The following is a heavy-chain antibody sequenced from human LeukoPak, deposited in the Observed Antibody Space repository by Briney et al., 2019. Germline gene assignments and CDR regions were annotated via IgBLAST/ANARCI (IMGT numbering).Heavy chain of an antibody. V-gene: IGHV4-4*07. CDR3: ARVGPSSGWSPLDY. J-gene: IGHJ4*02. CDR1: GGSISSYY. Sequence: SETLSLTCTVSGGSISSYYWSWIRQPAGKGLEWIGRIYTSGSTNYNPSLKSRVTMSVDTSKNQSSLKLSSVTAADTAVYYCARVGPSSGWSPLDYWGQGTLVTVSS. D-gene: IGHD6-19*01. CDR2: IYTSGST.